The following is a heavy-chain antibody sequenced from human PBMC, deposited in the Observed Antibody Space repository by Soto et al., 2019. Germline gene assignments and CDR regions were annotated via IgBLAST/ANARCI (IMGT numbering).Heavy chain of an antibody. V-gene: IGHV3-13*01. J-gene: IGHJ4*02. CDR2: ISTAGNT. CDR3: ARGRDSGLYYFDY. Sequence: EVQLVESGGDLVQPGGSLRLSCAASGFTFSNYDMHWVRQATEKGLEWVSTISTAGNTYSPGSVKGRFTISRENAKNSLYLQMNSLRVDDTAVYYCARGRDSGLYYFDYWGQGTLVTVSS. CDR1: GFTFSNYD. D-gene: IGHD2-21*01.